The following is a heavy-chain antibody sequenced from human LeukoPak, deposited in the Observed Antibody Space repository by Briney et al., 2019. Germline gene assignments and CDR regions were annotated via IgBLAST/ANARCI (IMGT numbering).Heavy chain of an antibody. V-gene: IGHV4-39*07. Sequence: MPSETLSLTCTVSGGSISSSSYYWGWIRQPPGKGLEWIGSIYYSGSTYYNPSLKSRVTISVDTSKNQFSLKLSSVTAADTAVYYCARDNGAMAYNWFDPWGQGTLVTVSS. D-gene: IGHD5-18*01. CDR3: ARDNGAMAYNWFDP. CDR2: IYYSGST. J-gene: IGHJ5*02. CDR1: GGSISSSSYY.